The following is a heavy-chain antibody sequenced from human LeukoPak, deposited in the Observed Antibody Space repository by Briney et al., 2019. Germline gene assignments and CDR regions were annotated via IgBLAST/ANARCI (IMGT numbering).Heavy chain of an antibody. D-gene: IGHD4-17*01. V-gene: IGHV3-74*01. CDR3: AREGDYGDYDWFDP. CDR2: INSDGSST. J-gene: IGHJ5*02. CDR1: GFTFSSYW. Sequence: TGGSLRLSCAASGFTFSSYWMHWVRQAPGKGLVWVSRINSDGSSTNYADSVKGRFTISRDNAKNTLYLQMNSLRAEDTAVYYCAREGDYGDYDWFDPWGQGTLVTVSS.